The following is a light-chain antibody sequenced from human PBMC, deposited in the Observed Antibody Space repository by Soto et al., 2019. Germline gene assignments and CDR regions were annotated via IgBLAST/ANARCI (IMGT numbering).Light chain of an antibody. J-gene: IGKJ1*01. CDR2: GAS. V-gene: IGKV3-20*01. CDR1: QSVSSSY. CDR3: QQYGSSPTWT. Sequence: EIVLTQSPSTLSLSPVERATLSCRASQSVSSSYLAWYQQTPGQAPRLLIDGASSRATGIPDRFSGSGSGTDFTLTISRLEPEDFAVYFCQQYGSSPTWTFGQGTKVDI.